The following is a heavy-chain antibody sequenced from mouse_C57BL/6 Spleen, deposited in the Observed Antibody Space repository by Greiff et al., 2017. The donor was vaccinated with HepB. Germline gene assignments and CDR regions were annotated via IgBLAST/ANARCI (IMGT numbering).Heavy chain of an antibody. CDR2: INPSNGGT. Sequence: VQLQQPGTELVKPGASVKLSCKASGYTFTSYWMHWVKQRPGQGLEWIGNINPSNGGTNYNEKFKSKATLTVDKTSSTAYMQLSSLTSEDSAVYCCARDYGSTTRYFDVWGTGTTVTVAS. CDR1: GYTFTSYW. V-gene: IGHV1-53*01. D-gene: IGHD1-1*01. CDR3: ARDYGSTTRYFDV. J-gene: IGHJ1*03.